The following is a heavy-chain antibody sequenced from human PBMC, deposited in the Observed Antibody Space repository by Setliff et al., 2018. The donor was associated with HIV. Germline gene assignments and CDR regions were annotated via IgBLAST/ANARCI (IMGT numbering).Heavy chain of an antibody. CDR3: ARPQQWLTLGFDY. J-gene: IGHJ4*02. V-gene: IGHV3-7*01. D-gene: IGHD6-19*01. Sequence: PGGSLRLSCAASGFTFSNYWMSWVRQAPGKGLEWVANIKQDGSEKYYVDSVKGRFTISRDNAKNSLYLQMNSLRAEDTAVYYCARPQQWLTLGFDYWGQGTLVTVSS. CDR2: IKQDGSEK. CDR1: GFTFSNYW.